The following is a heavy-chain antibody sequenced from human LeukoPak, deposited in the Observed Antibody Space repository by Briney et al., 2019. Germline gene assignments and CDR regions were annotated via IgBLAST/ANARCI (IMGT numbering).Heavy chain of an antibody. J-gene: IGHJ4*02. D-gene: IGHD4-17*01. V-gene: IGHV3-30*02. CDR2: IRYDGSNK. CDR1: GFTFSSYG. CDR3: AKDLDVGDYEGPFDY. Sequence: PGGSLRLSCAASGFTFSSYGMHWVRQAPGKGLEWVAFIRYDGSNKYYADSVKGRFTISRDNSKNTLYLQMNSLRAEDTAVYYCAKDLDVGDYEGPFDYWGQGTLVTVSS.